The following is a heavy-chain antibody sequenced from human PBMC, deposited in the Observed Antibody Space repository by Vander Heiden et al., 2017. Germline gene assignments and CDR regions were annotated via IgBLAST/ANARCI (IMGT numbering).Heavy chain of an antibody. Sequence: QVQQVEPGGGLVKPGGSLRLSCAASGFTFSEYYTYWIHQSPGKGLEWVSYISSSGSTIYYADSVKGRFTISRDNAKNSLYLQMNSLRAEDTAVYYCARDTVDIYYYYYGMDVWGQGTTVTVSS. V-gene: IGHV3-11*01. CDR1: GFTFSEYY. CDR2: ISSSGSTI. CDR3: ARDTVDIYYYYYGMDV. D-gene: IGHD5-12*01. J-gene: IGHJ6*02.